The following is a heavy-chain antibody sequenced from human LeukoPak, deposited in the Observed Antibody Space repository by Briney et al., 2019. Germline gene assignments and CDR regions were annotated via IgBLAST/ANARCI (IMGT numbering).Heavy chain of an antibody. J-gene: IGHJ4*02. CDR1: GYTFTSYY. CDR3: ALGYCSSTSCYGEYYFDY. Sequence: GPVKVSCKASGYTFTSYYMHWVRQAPGQGLEWMGIINPSGGSTSYAQKFQGRVTMTRDMSTSTVYMELSSLRSEDTAVYYCALGYCSSTSCYGEYYFDYWGQGTLVTVSS. CDR2: INPSGGST. V-gene: IGHV1-46*01. D-gene: IGHD2-2*01.